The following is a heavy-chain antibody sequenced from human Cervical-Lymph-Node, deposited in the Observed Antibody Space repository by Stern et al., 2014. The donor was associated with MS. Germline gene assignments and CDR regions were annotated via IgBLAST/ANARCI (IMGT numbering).Heavy chain of an antibody. V-gene: IGHV1-46*01. CDR2: ISPSSGTT. CDR3: TRDIAGAATGFDF. Sequence: VQLVESGAAVKKPGTSVQVSCKASGYTLSNHYIHLVRQAPGQGLEWLGIISPSSGTTTFAQKFQGRLTMTRDTSTSTFYMDLSSLRSEDTAVYFCTRDIAGAATGFDFWGQGTLVTVSS. CDR1: GYTLSNHY. J-gene: IGHJ4*02. D-gene: IGHD4/OR15-4a*01.